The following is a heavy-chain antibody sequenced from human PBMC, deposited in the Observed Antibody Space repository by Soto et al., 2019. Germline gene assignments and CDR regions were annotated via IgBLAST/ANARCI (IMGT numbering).Heavy chain of an antibody. CDR1: GGTFSSYA. CDR3: ARVTDDGTDY. CDR2: IIPIFGTA. Sequence: QVQLVQSGSEVKKPGSSVKVSCKASGGTFSSYAISWVRQAPGQGLEWMGGIIPIFGTAYYAQKFQGRVTLTAEDYTSTAYMELSSLRSEDTSVYYCARVTDDGTDYWGQGTLVPVSS. J-gene: IGHJ4*02. D-gene: IGHD1-1*01. V-gene: IGHV1-69*01.